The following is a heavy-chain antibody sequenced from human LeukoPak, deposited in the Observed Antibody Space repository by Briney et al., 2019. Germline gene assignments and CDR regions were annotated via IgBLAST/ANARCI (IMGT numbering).Heavy chain of an antibody. J-gene: IGHJ6*02. CDR1: GFTFSGYD. V-gene: IGHV3-48*03. CDR2: ISSSVSTI. Sequence: GGSLGLSCAASGFTFSGYDMNWVRQAPGKGLEWVSYISSSVSTIDYAESLKGRFTISRDNAKNSLYLQMNSLRAEDTALYYCARVLPYSHALDVWGQGTTVTVS. D-gene: IGHD2-21*01. CDR3: ARVLPYSHALDV.